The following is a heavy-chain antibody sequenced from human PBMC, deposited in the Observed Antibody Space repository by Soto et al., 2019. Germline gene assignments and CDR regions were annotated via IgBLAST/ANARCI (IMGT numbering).Heavy chain of an antibody. CDR2: ISAYNGNT. J-gene: IGHJ5*02. CDR1: GYTFTSYG. Sequence: ASVKVSCTASGYTFTSYGISWVRQAPGQGLEWMGWISAYNGNTNYAQKLQGRVTMTTDTSTSTAYMELRSLRSDDTAVYYCARGEVTMVRGVINLNWFDPWGQGTLVTVSS. D-gene: IGHD3-10*01. V-gene: IGHV1-18*01. CDR3: ARGEVTMVRGVINLNWFDP.